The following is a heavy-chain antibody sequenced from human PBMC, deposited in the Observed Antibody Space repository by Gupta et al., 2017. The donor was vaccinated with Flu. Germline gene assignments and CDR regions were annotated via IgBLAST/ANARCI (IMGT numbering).Heavy chain of an antibody. Sequence: QVQLVPSGAEVKKPGSSVKISCKASGGTFSSNSISWVRQAPGQGLEWMGGIIPKFETPNYAQKFQGRVTITADKLTSTVYRELSSLRSEETAVYYCARNYDGTGTYYDYCFGRDVWGQGTTVTVYS. CDR1: GGTFSSNS. CDR3: ARNYDGTGTYYDYCFGRDV. J-gene: IGHJ6*02. D-gene: IGHD3-22*01. CDR2: IIPKFETP. V-gene: IGHV1-69*06.